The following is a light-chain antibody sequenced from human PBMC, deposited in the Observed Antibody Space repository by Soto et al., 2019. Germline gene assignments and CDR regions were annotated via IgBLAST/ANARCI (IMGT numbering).Light chain of an antibody. V-gene: IGLV8-61*01. CDR1: SGSVSTSYY. CDR3: VLYMGSGIPWG. CDR2: STN. Sequence: QTVVTQEPSFSVSPGGTVTLTCGLSSGSVSTSYYPSWYQQTPGQAPRTLIYSTNTRSSGVPDRFSGSILGNKAALTITGAQADDESDYYCVLYMGSGIPWGFGGGTQLTVL. J-gene: IGLJ3*02.